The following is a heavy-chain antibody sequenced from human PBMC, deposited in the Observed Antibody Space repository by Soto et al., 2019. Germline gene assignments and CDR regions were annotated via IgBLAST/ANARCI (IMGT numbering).Heavy chain of an antibody. CDR3: AKERVGGHHWFDP. D-gene: IGHD6-19*01. CDR1: GFSFIAHD. Sequence: PGGSLRLSCAVSGFSFIAHDMTWVRQTPGKGLEWVSTIDNGGTTFYADSVKGRFTISRDNSKNTLYLQMNGLKVEDTAVYYCAKERVGGHHWFDPWGQGALVTVSS. CDR2: IDNGGTT. V-gene: IGHV3-23*01. J-gene: IGHJ5*01.